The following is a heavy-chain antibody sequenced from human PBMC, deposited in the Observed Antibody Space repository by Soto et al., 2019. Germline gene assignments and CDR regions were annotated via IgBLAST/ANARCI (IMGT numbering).Heavy chain of an antibody. Sequence: QVQLVQSGAEVKKPGASVKVSCKASGYTFTSYGISWVRQAPGQGLEWMGWISAYNGNTNYAQKLQGKVTMTTDTYTSTAYMELRSLRSEDTVVYYCARDLPARGLTALRVRHYGMDGWGQRTTVSVSS. D-gene: IGHD3-9*01. CDR2: ISAYNGNT. J-gene: IGHJ6*02. CDR1: GYTFTSYG. V-gene: IGHV1-18*01. CDR3: ARDLPARGLTALRVRHYGMDG.